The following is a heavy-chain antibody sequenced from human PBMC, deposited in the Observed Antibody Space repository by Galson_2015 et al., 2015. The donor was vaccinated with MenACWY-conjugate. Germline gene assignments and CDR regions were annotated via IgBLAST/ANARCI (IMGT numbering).Heavy chain of an antibody. V-gene: IGHV3-23*01. D-gene: IGHD4/OR15-4a*01. J-gene: IGHJ4*02. CDR2: VSDSGGNT. Sequence: SLRLSCAASGFTFSSYAMTWVRQAPGKGLEWVSTVSDSGGNTYYADSVKGRFTISRDNSKNTLYLQMNSLRTDDTAVYYCASAEGYWGQGDLVPVSS. CDR3: ASAEGY. CDR1: GFTFSSYA.